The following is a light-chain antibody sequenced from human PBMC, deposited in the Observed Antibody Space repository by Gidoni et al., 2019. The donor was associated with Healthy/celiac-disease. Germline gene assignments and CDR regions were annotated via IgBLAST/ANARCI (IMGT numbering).Light chain of an antibody. J-gene: IGKJ2*01. Sequence: EIVLTQSTGTLSLSPGERATLSCRASQSVSSSYLAWYQQKPGQAPRLLIYGASIRATGIPDRFSGSGSGTDFTLTISRLEPEDFAVYYCQQYGSSPPRYTFG. V-gene: IGKV3-20*01. CDR1: QSVSSSY. CDR3: QQYGSSPPRYT. CDR2: GAS.